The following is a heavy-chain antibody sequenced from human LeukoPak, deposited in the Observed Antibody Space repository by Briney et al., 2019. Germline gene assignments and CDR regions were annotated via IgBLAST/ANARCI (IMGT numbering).Heavy chain of an antibody. D-gene: IGHD6-6*01. CDR2: IDSSGGYI. CDR3: ARVLYSSSAYYFDY. CDR1: GFTFSPYS. Sequence: GGSLRLSCAASGFTFSPYSMTWVRQAPGKGLEWVSSIDSSGGYIYYADSVRGRFTISRDNAKNSLYLQMNSLRVEDAAVYYCARVLYSSSAYYFDYWGQGTLVTVSS. J-gene: IGHJ4*02. V-gene: IGHV3-21*01.